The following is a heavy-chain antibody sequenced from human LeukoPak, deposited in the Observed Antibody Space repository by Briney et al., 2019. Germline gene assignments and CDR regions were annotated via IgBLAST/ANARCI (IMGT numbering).Heavy chain of an antibody. V-gene: IGHV4-59*01. CDR1: GGSFSGYY. D-gene: IGHD2-15*01. J-gene: IGHJ1*01. CDR2: XXXSGTT. Sequence: SETLSLTCAVYGGSFSGYYWSWIRQPPGKGLEXXXXXXXSGTTNYNPSLKSRVTISVDTSKNQFSLKLSSVTAADTAVYYCAREDYCSGGSCYSGYFQHWGQGTLVTVSS. CDR3: AREDYCSGGSCYSGYFQH.